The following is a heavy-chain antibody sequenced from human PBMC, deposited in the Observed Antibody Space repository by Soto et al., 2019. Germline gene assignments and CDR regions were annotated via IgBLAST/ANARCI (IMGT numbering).Heavy chain of an antibody. Sequence: SETLSLTCTVSAGSITTSYWSWIRQPLGKSLEWIGYIPYRGSTNYNPSLKSRLTISIDTSKSQISLKLTSMTTADTAVYYCASSGIVGREVNTWFGPWGQGXLVTVYS. CDR2: IPYRGST. CDR3: ASSGIVGREVNTWFGP. CDR1: AGSITTSY. V-gene: IGHV4-59*01. D-gene: IGHD3-22*01. J-gene: IGHJ5*02.